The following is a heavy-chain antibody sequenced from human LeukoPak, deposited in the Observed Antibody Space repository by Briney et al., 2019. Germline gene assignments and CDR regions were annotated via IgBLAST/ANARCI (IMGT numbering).Heavy chain of an antibody. CDR2: ITSDGGST. V-gene: IGHV3-64D*06. CDR3: VKDQSGSGSW. CDR1: GFTFSTYA. D-gene: IGHD3-10*01. Sequence: WGSLRLSCSASGFTFSTYAMHWVRQAPGKGLEYVSSITSDGGSTYYADSVKGRFTISRDNSKNTLYLQLNSLRAEDTAVYYCVKDQSGSGSWWGQGTLVTVSS. J-gene: IGHJ4*02.